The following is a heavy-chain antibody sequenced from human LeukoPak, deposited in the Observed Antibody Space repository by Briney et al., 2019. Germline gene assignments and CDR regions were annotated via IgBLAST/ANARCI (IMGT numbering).Heavy chain of an antibody. V-gene: IGHV3-66*01. J-gene: IGHJ4*02. CDR3: ARDSCSGGSCYRQGVFDY. Sequence: GGSLRLSCAASGFTVSSNYMSWVRQAPGKGLEWVSVIYSGGSTYYADSVKGRFTISRDNSKNTLYLQMNSLRAEDTAVYYCARDSCSGGSCYRQGVFDYWGQGTLVTVSS. CDR1: GFTVSSNY. D-gene: IGHD2-15*01. CDR2: IYSGGST.